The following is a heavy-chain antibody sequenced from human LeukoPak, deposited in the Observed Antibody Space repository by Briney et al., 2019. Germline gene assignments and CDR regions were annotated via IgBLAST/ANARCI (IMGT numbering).Heavy chain of an antibody. V-gene: IGHV1-8*01. Sequence: VSNKVPCQASRYTFHSYYINWVRQATGQGLEWRGWMKPKSGTTGYAQKFQGRLTIPRNTSISTAYMELSSLRSEDTAVYYCARARIAARVGRGPSNWFDPWGQGTLVTVS. J-gene: IGHJ5*02. CDR3: ARARIAARVGRGPSNWFDP. CDR1: RYTFHSYY. D-gene: IGHD6-6*01. CDR2: MKPKSGTT.